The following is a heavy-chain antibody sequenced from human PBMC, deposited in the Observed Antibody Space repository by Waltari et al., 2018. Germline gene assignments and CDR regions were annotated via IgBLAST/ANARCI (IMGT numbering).Heavy chain of an antibody. Sequence: QVQLQESGPGLVKPSQTLSLTCTVSGGSISSGRYYWRRLRQPAGKGLEWIGRIYTSGSTNYNPSLKSRVTISVDTSKNQFSLKLSSVTAADTAVYYCARVQVEMATINDWGQGTLVTVSS. CDR2: IYTSGST. V-gene: IGHV4-61*02. J-gene: IGHJ4*02. D-gene: IGHD5-12*01. CDR1: GGSISSGRYY. CDR3: ARVQVEMATIND.